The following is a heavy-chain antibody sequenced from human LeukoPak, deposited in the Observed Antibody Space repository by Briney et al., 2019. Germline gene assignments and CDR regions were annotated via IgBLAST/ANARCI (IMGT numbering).Heavy chain of an antibody. CDR2: MNPNSSNT. CDR1: GYTFTSYD. CDR3: ARGFRVRYCSSTSCYYYYYMDV. J-gene: IGHJ6*03. V-gene: IGHV1-8*03. D-gene: IGHD2-2*01. Sequence: GASVKVSCMASGYTFTSYDINWVRQATGQGLEWMGWMNPNSSNTGYAQKFQGRVTITRNTSISTAYMELSSLRSEDTAVYYCARGFRVRYCSSTSCYYYYYMDVWGKGTTVTVSS.